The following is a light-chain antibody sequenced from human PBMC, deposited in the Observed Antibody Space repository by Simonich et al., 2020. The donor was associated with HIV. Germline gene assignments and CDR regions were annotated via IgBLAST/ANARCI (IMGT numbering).Light chain of an antibody. J-gene: IGLJ3*02. CDR2: DVS. V-gene: IGLV2-14*03. CDR3: SSYTSSSTWV. CDR1: SGDVGGYNY. Sequence: HSALTQPVSVSGSPGQSITISCTGTSGDVGGYNYVSWYQQHPGKAPKLLIYDVSNRPSGVSKRFSGSKSGNTASLTISGLQAEDEADYYCSSYTSSSTWVFGGGTKLTVL.